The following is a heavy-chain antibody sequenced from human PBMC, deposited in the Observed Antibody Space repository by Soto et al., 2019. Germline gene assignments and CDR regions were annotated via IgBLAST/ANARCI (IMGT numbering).Heavy chain of an antibody. V-gene: IGHV4-38-2*02. Sequence: SETLSLTCAVSGYSISSGCLWGCIRQPPGRGLEWIANMYHDGNTYYNPSLKSRVTMSVDTSKNQFSLKLNSVTAADTAVYYCATESYSGYHSYDYWGQGILVTVSS. J-gene: IGHJ4*02. D-gene: IGHD5-12*01. CDR3: ATESYSGYHSYDY. CDR2: MYHDGNT. CDR1: GYSISSGCL.